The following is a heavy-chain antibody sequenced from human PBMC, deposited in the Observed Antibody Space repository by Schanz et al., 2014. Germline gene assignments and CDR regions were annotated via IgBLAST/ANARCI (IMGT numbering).Heavy chain of an antibody. D-gene: IGHD5-18*01. J-gene: IGHJ3*02. Sequence: QVQLVQSGAEVKKPGSSMKVSCKASGGTFSTYPINWLRQAPGQGLEWMGRIIPIHGIANYAQNFQGRVTITADKSTSTAYMELTSLRSEDTAVYYCTRGGYSYALSAFDIWGQGTMVTVSS. CDR2: IIPIHGIA. CDR3: TRGGYSYALSAFDI. V-gene: IGHV1-69*02. CDR1: GGTFSTYP.